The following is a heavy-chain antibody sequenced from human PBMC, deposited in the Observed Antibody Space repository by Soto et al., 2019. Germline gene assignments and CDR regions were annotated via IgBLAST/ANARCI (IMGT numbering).Heavy chain of an antibody. J-gene: IGHJ4*02. Sequence: GGSLRLSCAASGFTFSGSAMHWVRQASGKGLEWVGRIRSKANSYATAYAASVKGRFTISRDDSKNTAYLQMNSLKTEDTAVYYCTRLPLSQQWLVEAGDYWGQGTLVTVSS. V-gene: IGHV3-73*01. CDR3: TRLPLSQQWLVEAGDY. D-gene: IGHD6-19*01. CDR1: GFTFSGSA. CDR2: IRSKANSYAT.